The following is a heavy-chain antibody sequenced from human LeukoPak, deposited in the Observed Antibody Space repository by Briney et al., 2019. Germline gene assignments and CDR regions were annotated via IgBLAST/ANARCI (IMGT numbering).Heavy chain of an antibody. V-gene: IGHV3-7*05. CDR2: INQDGSAK. CDR1: GFLFSNSW. D-gene: IGHD2-15*01. J-gene: IGHJ4*02. Sequence: GGSLRLSCADSGFLFSNSWMSWVRQAPGRGLEWLANINQDGSAKTCVDSVKGRFTISRDNAKNSLFLQMNSLRAEDTAVYYCARGGPGRWPAYYFDYWGQGTLVTVSS. CDR3: ARGGPGRWPAYYFDY.